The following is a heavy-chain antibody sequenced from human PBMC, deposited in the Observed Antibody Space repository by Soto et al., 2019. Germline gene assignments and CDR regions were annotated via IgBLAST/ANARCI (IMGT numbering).Heavy chain of an antibody. D-gene: IGHD3-10*01. V-gene: IGHV1-3*01. CDR1: GYTFTSYA. CDR2: INAGNGNT. J-gene: IGHJ4*02. Sequence: ASVKVSCKASGYTFTSYAMHWVRQAPGQRLEWMGWINAGNGNTEYSQKFQGRVTITRDTSASTAYMELSSLRSEDTAVYYCARDPLYYLYYFDYWGQGTLVTVSS. CDR3: ARDPLYYLYYFDY.